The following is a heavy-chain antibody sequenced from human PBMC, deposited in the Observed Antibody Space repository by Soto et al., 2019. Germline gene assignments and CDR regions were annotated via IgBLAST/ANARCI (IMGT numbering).Heavy chain of an antibody. V-gene: IGHV3-30*03. CDR3: ARSSPETAVDRRYSYGMDV. CDR2: ISYDGSNK. J-gene: IGHJ6*02. D-gene: IGHD5-18*01. CDR1: GFTFNSYG. Sequence: GGSLRLSCAASGFTFNSYGMHWVRQAPGKGLDWVAVISYDGSNKYYADSVKGRFTISRDNPKNTLYLQMNSLRPEDTAVYYCARSSPETAVDRRYSYGMDVWGQGTTVTVSS.